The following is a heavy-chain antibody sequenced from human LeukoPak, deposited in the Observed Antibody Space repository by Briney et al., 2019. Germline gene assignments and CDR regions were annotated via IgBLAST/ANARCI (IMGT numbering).Heavy chain of an antibody. V-gene: IGHV4-34*01. CDR3: ARGLRFLEWLGFRAAPYYFDY. Sequence: SETLSLTCAVYGGSFSGYYWSWIRQPPGKGLEWIGEINHSGSTNYNPSLKSRVTISVDTSKNQFSLKLSSVTAADTAVYYCARGLRFLEWLGFRAAPYYFDYWGQGTLVTVSS. CDR1: GGSFSGYY. J-gene: IGHJ4*02. CDR2: INHSGST. D-gene: IGHD3-3*01.